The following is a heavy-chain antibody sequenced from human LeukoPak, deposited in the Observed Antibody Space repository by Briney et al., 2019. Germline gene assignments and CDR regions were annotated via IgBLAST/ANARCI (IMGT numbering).Heavy chain of an antibody. J-gene: IGHJ6*03. Sequence: SETLSLTCTVSGGSISSSSYYWGWLRQPPGTGLEWIGSIYYSGSTYYNPSLKSRVTISVDTSKNQFSLKLSSVTAADTAVYYCARGLSSGWPYYYYYYYMDVWGKGTTVTVSS. CDR3: ARGLSSGWPYYYYYYYMDV. CDR1: GGSISSSSYY. D-gene: IGHD6-19*01. V-gene: IGHV4-39*07. CDR2: IYYSGST.